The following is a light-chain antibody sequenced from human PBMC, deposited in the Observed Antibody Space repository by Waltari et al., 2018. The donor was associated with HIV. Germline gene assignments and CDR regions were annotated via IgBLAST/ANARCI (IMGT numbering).Light chain of an antibody. V-gene: IGLV2-23*02. Sequence: QSALTQPASVSGSPGQSITLSSTGTSTDVGTYNLVSWYQKHPGKAPKLIIYEVTKRPSGVSNRFSGSKAGNTASLTISGLQADDEADYYCCSYVGTNTFFGTGTKVTVL. CDR1: STDVGTYNL. J-gene: IGLJ1*01. CDR3: CSYVGTNTF. CDR2: EVT.